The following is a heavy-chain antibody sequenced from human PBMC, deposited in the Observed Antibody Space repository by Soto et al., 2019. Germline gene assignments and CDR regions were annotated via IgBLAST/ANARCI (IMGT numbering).Heavy chain of an antibody. Sequence: GGSLRLSCAASGFTFSSYSMNWVRQAPGKGLEWVSSISSSSSYIYYADSVKGRFTISRDNAKNSLYLQMNSLRAEDTAVYYCARAPCGYVGSTSCIVSYMDVWGKGTTVTVSS. CDR3: ARAPCGYVGSTSCIVSYMDV. CDR2: ISSSSSYI. V-gene: IGHV3-21*01. J-gene: IGHJ6*03. D-gene: IGHD2-2*01. CDR1: GFTFSSYS.